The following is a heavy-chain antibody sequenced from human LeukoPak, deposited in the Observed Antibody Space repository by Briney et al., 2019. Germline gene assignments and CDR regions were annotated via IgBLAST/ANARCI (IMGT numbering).Heavy chain of an antibody. D-gene: IGHD6-6*01. CDR2: IIGTGAST. J-gene: IGHJ4*02. Sequence: GGSLRLSCAASGFTFSGYAMSWVRQAPGKGLERVSFIIGTGASTYYADSVKGRFTISRDNSKNTLYLQMNSLRAEDAAVYYCARRGDSSSSGKYYFDYWGQGTLVTVSS. V-gene: IGHV3-23*01. CDR1: GFTFSGYA. CDR3: ARRGDSSSSGKYYFDY.